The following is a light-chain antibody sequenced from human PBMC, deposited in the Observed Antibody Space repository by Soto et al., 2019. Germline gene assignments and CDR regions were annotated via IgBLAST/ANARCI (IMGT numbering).Light chain of an antibody. V-gene: IGLV2-8*01. Sequence: QSALTQPPSASGSPGQSVTISCTGTSSDVGGYNFVSWYQQLPGKAPKLMIYEVTKRPSGVPDRFSGSKSGNTASLTVSGLQGEDEADYYCTSYAGSNIPVVFGGGTKLTVL. CDR1: SSDVGGYNF. CDR2: EVT. J-gene: IGLJ2*01. CDR3: TSYAGSNIPVV.